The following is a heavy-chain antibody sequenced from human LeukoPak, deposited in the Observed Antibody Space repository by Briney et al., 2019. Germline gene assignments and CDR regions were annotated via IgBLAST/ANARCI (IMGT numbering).Heavy chain of an antibody. Sequence: GGSLRLSCAASGFTFSSYWMPWVRQAPGKGLVWVSRINSDGSSTSYADSVKGRFTISRDNAKNTLYLQMNSLRAEDTAVYYCARVAMVRGVIKPLDYWGQGTLVTVSS. J-gene: IGHJ4*02. CDR1: GFTFSSYW. CDR3: ARVAMVRGVIKPLDY. D-gene: IGHD3-10*01. V-gene: IGHV3-74*01. CDR2: INSDGSST.